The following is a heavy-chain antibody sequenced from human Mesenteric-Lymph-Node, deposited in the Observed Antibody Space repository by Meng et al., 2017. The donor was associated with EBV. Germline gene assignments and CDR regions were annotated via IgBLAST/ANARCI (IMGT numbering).Heavy chain of an antibody. V-gene: IGHV4-4*02. D-gene: IGHD3-16*02. Sequence: LPASCPGRVNPAGPLSCPCAVSGAPIRSGTWWSWFRPSPRKGLEWIGQIFHSESTNYNPSLKSRVTISVDKSKNQFSLNLSSVTAADTAVYYCARAPGMGYIWESYRYPNWFDLWGQGTLVTVSS. CDR3: ARAPGMGYIWESYRYPNWFDL. CDR2: IFHSEST. CDR1: GAPIRSGTW. J-gene: IGHJ5*02.